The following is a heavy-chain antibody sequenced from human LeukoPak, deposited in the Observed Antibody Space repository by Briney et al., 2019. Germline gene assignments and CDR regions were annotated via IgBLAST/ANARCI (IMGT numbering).Heavy chain of an antibody. J-gene: IGHJ4*02. Sequence: GGSLRLSCAASGFTFSSYGMHWVRQAPGKGLEWVAVISYDGSNKYYADSVKGRFTISRDNSKNTLYLQMNSLRAEDTAVYYCARDSAIAVGDYWGQGTLVTVSS. CDR1: GFTFSSYG. D-gene: IGHD6-19*01. V-gene: IGHV3-30*03. CDR2: ISYDGSNK. CDR3: ARDSAIAVGDY.